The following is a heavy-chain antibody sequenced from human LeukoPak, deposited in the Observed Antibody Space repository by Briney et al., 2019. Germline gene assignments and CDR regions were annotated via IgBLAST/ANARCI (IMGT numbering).Heavy chain of an antibody. CDR3: AKDLHYYDSSGYHEIGY. D-gene: IGHD3-22*01. Sequence: GGSLRLSCAASGFTFSSYSMNWVRQAPGKGLEWVSSISSSSSYIYYADSVKGRFTISRDNAKNSLYLQMNSLRAEDTAVYYCAKDLHYYDSSGYHEIGYWGQGTLVTVSS. V-gene: IGHV3-21*01. J-gene: IGHJ4*02. CDR2: ISSSSSYI. CDR1: GFTFSSYS.